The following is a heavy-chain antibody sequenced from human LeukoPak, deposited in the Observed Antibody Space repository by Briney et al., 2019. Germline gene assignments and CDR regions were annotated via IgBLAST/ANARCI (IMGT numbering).Heavy chain of an antibody. CDR3: ARDLDP. J-gene: IGHJ5*02. CDR1: GLTFSSSW. CDR2: INPDGSTT. Sequence: PGGSLRLSCVASGLTFSSSWMHWVRQGPGKGLLWVSGINPDGSTTRYADSVKGRFTISRDNAKNTLYLQMSSLKAEDTAVYYCARDLDPWGQGTLVTVSS. V-gene: IGHV3-74*01.